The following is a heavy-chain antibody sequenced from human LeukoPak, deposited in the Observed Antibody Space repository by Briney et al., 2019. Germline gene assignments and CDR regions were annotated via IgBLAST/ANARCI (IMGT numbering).Heavy chain of an antibody. CDR1: GFTFSSCG. J-gene: IGHJ4*02. D-gene: IGHD5-12*01. Sequence: GGSLRLSCAASGFTFSSCGMNWVRQAPGKGLEWVSYIGHTRTTIYYADSVKGRFTISRDIAKNSLYLQMNSLRTEDTAVYYCPREYTGSDYFDYWGQGTLVTVSS. CDR3: PREYTGSDYFDY. V-gene: IGHV3-48*03. CDR2: IGHTRTTI.